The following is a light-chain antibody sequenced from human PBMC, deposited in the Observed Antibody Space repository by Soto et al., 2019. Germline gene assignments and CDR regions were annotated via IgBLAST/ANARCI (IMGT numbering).Light chain of an antibody. Sequence: QSALTQPPSASGSLGQSVTISCTGTSADVGGYNFVSWHQQHPGKAPKLMIFEVSQRPSGVPDRFSGSKSGNTASLTVSELQAEDEADYYCASYAGSQNYVFGTGTKVTVL. V-gene: IGLV2-8*01. CDR1: SADVGGYNF. J-gene: IGLJ1*01. CDR3: ASYAGSQNYV. CDR2: EVS.